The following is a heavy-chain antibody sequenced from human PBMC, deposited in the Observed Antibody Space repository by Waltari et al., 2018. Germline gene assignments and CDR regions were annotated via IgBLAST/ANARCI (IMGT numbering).Heavy chain of an antibody. Sequence: QVQLQQWGAGLLKPSETLSLTCAVYGGSFSGYYWSWLRQPPGRGLEWIGESNHSGSANYNPSRKRRVTISVDTSKNQLSLKLSSVTAADTAVYYCARGKTTVTTLYYYYYMDVWGKGTTVTVSS. CDR1: GGSFSGYY. V-gene: IGHV4-34*01. J-gene: IGHJ6*03. CDR2: SNHSGSA. CDR3: ARGKTTVTTLYYYYYMDV. D-gene: IGHD4-4*01.